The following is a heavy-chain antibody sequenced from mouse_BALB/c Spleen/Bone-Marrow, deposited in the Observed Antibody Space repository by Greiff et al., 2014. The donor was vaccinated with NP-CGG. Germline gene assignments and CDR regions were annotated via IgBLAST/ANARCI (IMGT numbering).Heavy chain of an antibody. Sequence: VQLVESGPDLVAPSQSLSITCTVSGFSLTLYGVHWVRQSPGKGLGWLVVIWSDGTTTYNSALKSRLSISKDNSKSQVFLKLNSLQTDDTAMYYCARHERGYPYAMDYWGQGTSVTVSS. V-gene: IGHV2-6-2*01. D-gene: IGHD2-2*01. CDR1: GFSLTLYG. CDR3: ARHERGYPYAMDY. CDR2: IWSDGTT. J-gene: IGHJ4*01.